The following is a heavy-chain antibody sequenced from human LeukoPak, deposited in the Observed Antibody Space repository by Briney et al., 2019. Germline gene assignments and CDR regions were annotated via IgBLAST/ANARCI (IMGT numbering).Heavy chain of an antibody. D-gene: IGHD3-10*01. CDR3: ARDRTGFGELADY. J-gene: IGHJ4*02. CDR1: GGSITNSY. V-gene: IGHV4-59*01. CDR2: IYYSGNT. Sequence: PSETLSLTCAVSGGSITNSYWSCIRQPPGKGLEWIGYIYYSGNTKYSPSLKSRVTISVDTSKNQFSLNLSSVTAADTAVYFCARDRTGFGELADYWGQGTLVTVSS.